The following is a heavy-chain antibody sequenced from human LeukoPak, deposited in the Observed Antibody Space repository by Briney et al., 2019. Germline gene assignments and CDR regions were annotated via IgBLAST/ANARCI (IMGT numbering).Heavy chain of an antibody. CDR3: AKLDYYGNY. CDR2: ISGSSVTT. D-gene: IGHD3-10*01. J-gene: IGHJ4*02. V-gene: IGHV3-23*01. CDR1: GFTFRSYV. Sequence: GGSLRLSCAASGFTFRSYVMSWVRQAPGKGLEWVSTISGSSVTTYYADSAKGRFTISRDNSKNTLYLQMNSLRAEDTAVYYCAKLDYYGNYWGQGTLVTASS.